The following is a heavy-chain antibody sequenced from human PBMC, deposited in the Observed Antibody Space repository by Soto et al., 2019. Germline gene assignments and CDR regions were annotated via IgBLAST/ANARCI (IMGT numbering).Heavy chain of an antibody. D-gene: IGHD3-10*01. V-gene: IGHV3-23*01. J-gene: IGHJ3*02. CDR2: IVGSGDNT. CDR1: GFTFSSYA. CDR3: AKYYYGSGSIRAFDI. Sequence: GGSLRLSCAASGFTFSSYAMSWVRQAPGERLEWVSSIVGSGDNTYYADSVKGRFTISRDNSKTTLYLQMNSLRAEDTAVYYCAKYYYGSGSIRAFDIWGQGTMVTVSS.